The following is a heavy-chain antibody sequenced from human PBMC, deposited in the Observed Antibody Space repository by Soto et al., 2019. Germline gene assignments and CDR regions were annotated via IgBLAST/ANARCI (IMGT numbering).Heavy chain of an antibody. J-gene: IGHJ6*02. D-gene: IGHD2-2*01. CDR3: ARHTCISTSCYAPYGMDV. CDR2: ISSSSSYI. CDR1: GFTFSSYS. Sequence: PGGSLRLSCAASGFTFSSYSMNWVRQAPGKGLEWVSSISSSSSYIYYADSVKGRFTISRDNAKNSLYLQMNSLRAEDTAVYYYARHTCISTSCYAPYGMDVWGQGTTVTVSS. V-gene: IGHV3-21*01.